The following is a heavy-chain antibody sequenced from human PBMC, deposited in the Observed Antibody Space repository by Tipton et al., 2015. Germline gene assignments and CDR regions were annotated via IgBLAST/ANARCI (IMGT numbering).Heavy chain of an antibody. D-gene: IGHD3-10*01. CDR3: ARHYGDYSFALDV. Sequence: SLRLSCVASGFNFETYAMHWVRQAPGKGLEWVSGISWNSGSLDYVDSVKGRFTISRDNAANLLYLQMNSLRADDTAVYYCARHYGDYSFALDVWGRGTTVIVSS. CDR1: GFNFETYA. CDR2: ISWNSGSL. J-gene: IGHJ6*02. V-gene: IGHV3-9*01.